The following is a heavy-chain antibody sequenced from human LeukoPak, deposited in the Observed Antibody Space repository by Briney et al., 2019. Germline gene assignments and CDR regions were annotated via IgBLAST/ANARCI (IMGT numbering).Heavy chain of an antibody. D-gene: IGHD3-10*01. CDR1: GFSVSSKS. Sequence: LPGGSLRLSCAASGFSVSSKSMSWVRQAPGKGLEWVSVIYSGGSTHYADSVKGRFTISRDNSKNTLHLQMNSLRAEDTAVYYCARGMGLLWFGDLSHFDYWGQGTLVTVSS. J-gene: IGHJ4*02. V-gene: IGHV3-53*01. CDR2: IYSGGST. CDR3: ARGMGLLWFGDLSHFDY.